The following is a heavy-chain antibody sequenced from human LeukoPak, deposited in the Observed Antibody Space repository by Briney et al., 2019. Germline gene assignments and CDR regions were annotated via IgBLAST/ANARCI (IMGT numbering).Heavy chain of an antibody. J-gene: IGHJ4*02. CDR1: GFIFSNYG. CDR3: ARLTPSFSAYYDFWSGQIDY. D-gene: IGHD3-3*01. CDR2: ISASGSAT. Sequence: GGSLRLSCAASGFIFSNYGMNWVRQAPGKGLEWVAAISASGSATSYADSVRGRFTISRDNSKNTLYLQMNSLRAEDTAVYYCARLTPSFSAYYDFWSGQIDYWGQGTLVTVSS. V-gene: IGHV3-23*01.